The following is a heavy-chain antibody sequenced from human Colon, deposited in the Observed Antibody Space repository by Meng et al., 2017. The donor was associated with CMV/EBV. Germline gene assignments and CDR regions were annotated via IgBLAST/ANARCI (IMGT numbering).Heavy chain of an antibody. Sequence: GGSLRLSCAASGFTFSNYWMTWLRQAPGRGLELVAHIKEDGSEKYFVGSVKGRFTISRDNAKNSLYLQMNSLRAEDTAVYYCARIAAGDFWSVYYPFDYWGQGTLVTVSS. D-gene: IGHD3-3*01. CDR2: IKEDGSEK. V-gene: IGHV3-7*01. CDR3: ARIAAGDFWSVYYPFDY. J-gene: IGHJ4*02. CDR1: GFTFSNYW.